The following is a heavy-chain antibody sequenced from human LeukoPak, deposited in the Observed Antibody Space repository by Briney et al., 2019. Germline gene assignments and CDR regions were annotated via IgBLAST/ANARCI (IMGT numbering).Heavy chain of an antibody. CDR3: ARSETLLWFGELLYPYYFDY. CDR1: GGTFSSYA. Sequence: ASVKVSCKASGGTFSSYAISWVRQAPGQGIEWMGGIIPIFGTANYAQKFQGRVTITADKSTSTAYMELSSLRSEDTAVYYCARSETLLWFGELLYPYYFDYWGQGTLVTVSS. V-gene: IGHV1-69*06. J-gene: IGHJ4*02. D-gene: IGHD3-10*01. CDR2: IIPIFGTA.